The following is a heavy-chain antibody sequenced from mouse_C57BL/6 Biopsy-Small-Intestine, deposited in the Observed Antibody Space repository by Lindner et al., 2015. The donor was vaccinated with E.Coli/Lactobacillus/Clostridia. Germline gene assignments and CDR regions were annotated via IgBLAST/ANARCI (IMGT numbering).Heavy chain of an antibody. CDR3: TRSLLRSQSYSDY. D-gene: IGHD1-1*01. CDR2: IYPDNGGN. V-gene: IGHV1-34*01. J-gene: IGHJ2*01. CDR1: GYTFTDYY. Sequence: VQLQESGPELVKPGASVKMSCKASGYTFTDYYMHWVKQSHGKSLEWIGYIYPDNGGNGYNQKFKDKATLTVDESSSTAYMELRSLTSEDSAVYYCTRSLLRSQSYSDYWGQGTTLTVSS.